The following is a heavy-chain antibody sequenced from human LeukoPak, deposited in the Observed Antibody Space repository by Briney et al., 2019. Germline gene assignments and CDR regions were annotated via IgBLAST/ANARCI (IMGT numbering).Heavy chain of an antibody. CDR2: IVPIFGTT. CDR3: ASVWFGPTIHGYFQH. CDR1: GGTFSSYA. Sequence: GSSVKVSCKASGGTFSSYAISWVRQAPGQGIEWVGGIVPIFGTTNYAQKFQGRVTISADESTSTACMELSSLRSEDTAVYYCASVWFGPTIHGYFQHWGQGTLVTVSS. V-gene: IGHV1-69*01. J-gene: IGHJ1*01. D-gene: IGHD3-10*01.